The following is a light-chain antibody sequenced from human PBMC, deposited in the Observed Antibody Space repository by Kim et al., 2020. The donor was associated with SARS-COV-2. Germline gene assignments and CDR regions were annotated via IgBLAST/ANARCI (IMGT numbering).Light chain of an antibody. Sequence: SWPQGERATLPGRASQSVSSYLAWYQQKPGQDPRLLIYDASNRATGIPARFSGSGSGTDFTLTISSLEPEDFAVYYCQQRSNWPVFGQETKVDIK. CDR2: DAS. V-gene: IGKV3-11*01. J-gene: IGKJ1*01. CDR3: QQRSNWPV. CDR1: QSVSSY.